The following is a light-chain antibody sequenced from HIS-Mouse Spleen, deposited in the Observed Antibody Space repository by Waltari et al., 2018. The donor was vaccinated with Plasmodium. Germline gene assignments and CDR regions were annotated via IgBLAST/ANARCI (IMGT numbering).Light chain of an antibody. Sequence: QSVLTQPPSVSAAPGQKVTISCLGSSSHIGTNYVSWYQQLPGTAPKLLIYDNNKRPSGIPDRFSGSKSGTSATLGITGLQTGDEADYYCGTWDSSLSAGVVFGGGTKLTVL. J-gene: IGLJ2*01. CDR3: GTWDSSLSAGVV. CDR1: SSHIGTNY. CDR2: DNN. V-gene: IGLV1-51*01.